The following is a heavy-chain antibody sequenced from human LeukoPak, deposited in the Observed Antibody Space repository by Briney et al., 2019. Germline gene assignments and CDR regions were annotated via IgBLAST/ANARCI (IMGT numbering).Heavy chain of an antibody. Sequence: GASVKVSCKASGGTFSSYAISWVRQAPGQGLEWMGGIIPIFGTANYAQKFQGRVTITADESTSTAYMELSSLRSEDTAVYYCARGEVNDDFWSGYYRNYYYGMDVWGQGTTVTVSS. CDR3: ARGEVNDDFWSGYYRNYYYGMDV. V-gene: IGHV1-69*13. CDR1: GGTFSSYA. D-gene: IGHD3-3*01. J-gene: IGHJ6*02. CDR2: IIPIFGTA.